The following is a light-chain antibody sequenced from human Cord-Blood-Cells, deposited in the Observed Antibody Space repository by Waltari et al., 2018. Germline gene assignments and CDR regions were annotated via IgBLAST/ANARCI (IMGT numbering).Light chain of an antibody. J-gene: IGLJ1*01. CDR3: SSYTSSSTYV. CDR1: SSDVGGYNY. V-gene: IGLV2-14*01. Sequence: QSPLTQPASVSGSPGQSITISCTGTSSDVGGYNYVPWYQQHPGKAPKLMIYDVSNRPSGVSNRFSGSKSGNTASLTISGLQAEDEADYYCSSYTSSSTYVFGTGTKVTVL. CDR2: DVS.